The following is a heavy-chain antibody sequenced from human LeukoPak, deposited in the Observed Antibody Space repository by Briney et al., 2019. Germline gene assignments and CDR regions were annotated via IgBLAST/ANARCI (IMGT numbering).Heavy chain of an antibody. CDR2: ISAYNGNT. J-gene: IGHJ4*02. CDR3: ARDSSGFFEY. D-gene: IGHD6-19*01. V-gene: IGHV1-18*04. Sequence: APVKVSCKASGYTFTSYGISWVRQAPGQGLEWMGWISAYNGNTNYAQKLQGRVTMTTDASTSTAYMELRSLRSDDTAAYYCARDSSGFFEYWGRGTLVTVSS. CDR1: GYTFTSYG.